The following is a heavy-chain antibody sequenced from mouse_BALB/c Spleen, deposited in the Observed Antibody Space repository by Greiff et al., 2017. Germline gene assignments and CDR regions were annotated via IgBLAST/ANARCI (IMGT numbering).Heavy chain of an antibody. CDR3: ARTTALYAMDY. V-gene: IGHV4-2*02. CDR2: INPGSSTI. Sequence: DVKLQESGGGLVQPGGSLNLSCAASGFDFSRYWMSWARQAPGKGQEWIGEINPGSSTINYTPSLKDKFIISRDNAKNTLYLQMSKVRSEDTALYYCARTTALYAMDYWGQGTSVTVSS. CDR1: GFDFSRYW. J-gene: IGHJ4*01. D-gene: IGHD1-2*01.